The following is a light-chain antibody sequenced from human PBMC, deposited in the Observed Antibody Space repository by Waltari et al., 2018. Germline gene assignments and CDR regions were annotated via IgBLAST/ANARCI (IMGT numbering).Light chain of an antibody. CDR1: QSVLYRSSNKNF. CDR3: QQYYSTIFT. V-gene: IGKV4-1*01. Sequence: DIVVTQSPVSLPVSLGERATIHCTSSQSVLYRSSNKNFLAWYQQNPGQPPKLLIYWASTRESGVPDRFSGSGSGTDFTLTISSLQAEDVAVYYCQQYYSTIFTFGPGTKVDIK. J-gene: IGKJ3*01. CDR2: WAS.